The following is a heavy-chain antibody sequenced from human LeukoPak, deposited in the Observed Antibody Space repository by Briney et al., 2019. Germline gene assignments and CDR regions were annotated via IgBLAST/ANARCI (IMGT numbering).Heavy chain of an antibody. V-gene: IGHV4-59*01. J-gene: IGHJ3*02. CDR2: IYYSGST. CDR1: GGSISSYY. D-gene: IGHD3-10*01. Sequence: SETLSLTCTVSGGSISSYYWSWIRQPPGKGLEWIGHIYYSGSTNYNPSLKSRVTISVDTSKNQFSLKLSSVTAADTAVYYCARGPHYYGPGAFDIWGQGTMVTVSS. CDR3: ARGPHYYGPGAFDI.